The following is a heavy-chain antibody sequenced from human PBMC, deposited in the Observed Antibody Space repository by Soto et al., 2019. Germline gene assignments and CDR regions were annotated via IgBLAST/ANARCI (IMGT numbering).Heavy chain of an antibody. Sequence: PSGTLSLTCAVYGGSFSGFYRGWVRPPPGKGLEWIGEINHSGSTNYNPSLKSRVTISVDTSKDQFSLKLSSVTAADTAVYYCARGLYGDYVSYPTADFDYWGQGTLVTVSS. V-gene: IGHV4-34*01. CDR2: INHSGST. J-gene: IGHJ4*02. CDR3: ARGLYGDYVSYPTADFDY. D-gene: IGHD4-17*01. CDR1: GGSFSGFY.